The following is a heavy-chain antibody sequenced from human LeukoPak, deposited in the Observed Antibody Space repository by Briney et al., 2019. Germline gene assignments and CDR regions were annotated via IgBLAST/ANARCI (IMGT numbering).Heavy chain of an antibody. CDR1: GFTFSSYG. V-gene: IGHV3-30*18. Sequence: GGSLRLSCAASGFTFSSYGMHWVRQAPGKGLGWVAVISYDGSNKYYADSVKGRFTVSRDNSKNTLYLQVNSLRVEDTAVYYCAKVRYCSGVNCYPDDNWGQGTLVTVSS. CDR2: ISYDGSNK. D-gene: IGHD2-15*01. J-gene: IGHJ4*02. CDR3: AKVRYCSGVNCYPDDN.